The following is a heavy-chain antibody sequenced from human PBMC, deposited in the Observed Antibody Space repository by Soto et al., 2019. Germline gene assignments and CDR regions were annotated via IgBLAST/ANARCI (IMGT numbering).Heavy chain of an antibody. V-gene: IGHV1-69*12. CDR1: GGTFNYYA. CDR2: IVPISGTT. D-gene: IGHD2-21*01. Sequence: QVQLVQSGAEVKKPGSSVKVSCKVSGGTFNYYAINWVRQAPGQGLEWMGGIVPISGTTNYAQKFQGRVTITADESTSTAYMELSSLRSEDTAVYYCARSGVVVNAFDSWGQGTLVTVSS. J-gene: IGHJ3*02. CDR3: ARSGVVVNAFDS.